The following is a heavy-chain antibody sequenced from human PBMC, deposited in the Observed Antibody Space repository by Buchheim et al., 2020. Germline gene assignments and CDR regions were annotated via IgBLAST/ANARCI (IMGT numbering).Heavy chain of an antibody. J-gene: IGHJ4*02. CDR2: ISGSGGST. D-gene: IGHD3-3*01. Sequence: EVQLVESGGGLVQTGGSLRLSCAASGFTFSSYAMSWVRQAPGKGLEWVSAISGSGGSTYYADSVKGRFTISSDNSKNTLYLQMNSLRAEDTAVYYCATFTYYDFWSGSPGNDYWGQGTL. CDR1: GFTFSSYA. CDR3: ATFTYYDFWSGSPGNDY. V-gene: IGHV3-23*04.